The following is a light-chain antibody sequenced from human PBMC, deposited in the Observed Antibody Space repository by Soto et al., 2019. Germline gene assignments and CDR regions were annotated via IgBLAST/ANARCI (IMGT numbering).Light chain of an antibody. J-gene: IGKJ2*01. CDR3: QQSHGIPYT. CDR1: QTISTY. V-gene: IGKV1-39*01. Sequence: DIQMTQSPSSLSASVGDRVTITCRASQTISTYLNWYQQEPGKAPKLLIYAASSLQRGVPSRFSGSGSGTDFTLTISSLQPDDFAAYYGQQSHGIPYTFGQGTKLEIK. CDR2: AAS.